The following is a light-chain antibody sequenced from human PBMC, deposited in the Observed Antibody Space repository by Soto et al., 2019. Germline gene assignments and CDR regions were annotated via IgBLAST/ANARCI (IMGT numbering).Light chain of an antibody. V-gene: IGLV4-69*01. Sequence: QSVLTQSPSASASLGASVKLTCTLSSGHSAYAIAWHQQRPEKGPRYLMKVNSDGSHTKGDGIPARFSGSSSGDQRYLTISGLQSEDEAVYYCQTLGTGIQVFGGGTKLTVL. CDR1: SGHSAYA. CDR3: QTLGTGIQV. CDR2: VNSDGSH. J-gene: IGLJ2*01.